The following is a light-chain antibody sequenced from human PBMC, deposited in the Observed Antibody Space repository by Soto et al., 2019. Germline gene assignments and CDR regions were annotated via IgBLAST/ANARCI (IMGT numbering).Light chain of an antibody. CDR2: MNS. Sequence: QPVLTQPPSLSGTPGQTVTISCIGSRSNIGSAIVHWYQQVPGTAPKHLIYMNSQRASGVPDRFSGSKSGTSASLVITGLRPEDEADYYCVAWDDNLSSRVFGGGTKLTVL. V-gene: IGLV1-47*01. J-gene: IGLJ3*02. CDR1: RSNIGSAI. CDR3: VAWDDNLSSRV.